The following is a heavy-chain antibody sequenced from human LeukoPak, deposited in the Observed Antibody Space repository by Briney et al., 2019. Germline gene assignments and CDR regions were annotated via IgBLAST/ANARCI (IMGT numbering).Heavy chain of an antibody. CDR1: GFIFNNYA. J-gene: IGHJ4*02. Sequence: GGSLRLSCAASGFIFNNYAMHWVRQAPGGGLEWVAVISYDGSNKYYADSVKGRLTISRDNFKNTLYLQMNNLRVEDTAVYYCARVTYNDALWGQGTLVTVSS. D-gene: IGHD1-14*01. CDR3: ARVTYNDAL. CDR2: ISYDGSNK. V-gene: IGHV3-30-3*01.